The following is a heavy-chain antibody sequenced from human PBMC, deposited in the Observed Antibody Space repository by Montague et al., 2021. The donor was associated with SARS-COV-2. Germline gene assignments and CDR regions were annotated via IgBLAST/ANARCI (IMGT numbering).Heavy chain of an antibody. Sequence: SLRLSCAASGFTFSSYAVHWVRQAPGKGLEWVAVISYDGSNKYYADSVKGRFTISRDNSKNTLYLQMNSLRAEDTAVYYCARDRDDYIWGSYENFDYWGQGTLVTVSS. CDR3: ARDRDDYIWGSYENFDY. D-gene: IGHD3-16*01. J-gene: IGHJ4*02. V-gene: IGHV3-30*04. CDR2: ISYDGSNK. CDR1: GFTFSSYA.